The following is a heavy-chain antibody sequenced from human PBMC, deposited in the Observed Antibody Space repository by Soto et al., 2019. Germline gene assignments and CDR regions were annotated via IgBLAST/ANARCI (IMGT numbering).Heavy chain of an antibody. Sequence: SVKVSCKASGFTFTSSAVQWVRQARGQRLEWIGWIVVGSGNTNYAQKFQERVTITRDMSTSTAYMELSSLRSEDTAVYYCAAGGLSSWYPTEAFDIWGQGTMVTVSS. D-gene: IGHD6-13*01. CDR2: IVVGSGNT. J-gene: IGHJ3*02. CDR3: AAGGLSSWYPTEAFDI. V-gene: IGHV1-58*01. CDR1: GFTFTSSA.